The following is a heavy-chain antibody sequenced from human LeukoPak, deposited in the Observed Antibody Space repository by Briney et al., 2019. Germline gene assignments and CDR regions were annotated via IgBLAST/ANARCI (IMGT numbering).Heavy chain of an antibody. Sequence: PGRSLRLSCEASGFTFDDHAMHWVRQAPGKGLEWVSGISWGGGDVGYADSVKGRFTISRDNAKNSLYLQMNSLRPEDTALYYCARDLTVAVDYWGQGTLVTVSS. CDR2: ISWGGGDV. CDR1: GFTFDDHA. D-gene: IGHD4-23*01. CDR3: ARDLTVAVDY. V-gene: IGHV3-9*01. J-gene: IGHJ4*02.